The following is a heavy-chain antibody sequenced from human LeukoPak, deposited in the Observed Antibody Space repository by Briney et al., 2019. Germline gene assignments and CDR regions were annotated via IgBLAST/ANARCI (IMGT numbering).Heavy chain of an antibody. V-gene: IGHV3-33*01. CDR1: GFTLSSYG. CDR2: IWSDGINK. CDR3: ARDRGGTHYVDY. J-gene: IGHJ4*02. D-gene: IGHD1-26*01. Sequence: GGSLRLSCAASGFTLSSYGMHWVRQAPGKGLEWVAVIWSDGINKYYAESVKGRFTISRDNSKNTLYLQMNSLRGEDTAVYYCARDRGGTHYVDYWGQGTLVIVSS.